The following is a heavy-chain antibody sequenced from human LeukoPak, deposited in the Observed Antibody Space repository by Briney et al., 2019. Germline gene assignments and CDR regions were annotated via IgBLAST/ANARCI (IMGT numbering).Heavy chain of an antibody. J-gene: IGHJ3*02. CDR1: GGSFSGYY. V-gene: IGHV4-34*01. CDR3: ASGYSSGWYPDAFDI. D-gene: IGHD6-19*01. Sequence: SETLSLTCAVYGGSFSGYYWSWIRQPPGKGLEWIGEINHSGSTNYNPSLKSRVTISVDTSKNQFSLKLSSVTAADTAVYYCASGYSSGWYPDAFDIWGQGTMVTVSS. CDR2: INHSGST.